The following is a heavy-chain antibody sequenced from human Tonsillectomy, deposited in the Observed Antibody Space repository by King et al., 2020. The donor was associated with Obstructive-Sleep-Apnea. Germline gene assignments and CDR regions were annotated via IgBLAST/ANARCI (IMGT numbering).Heavy chain of an antibody. CDR3: ARGHYYDGLDV. J-gene: IGHJ6*02. CDR2: VYPVDSHT. CDR1: GYSFSRYW. V-gene: IGHV5-51*01. Sequence: QLVQSGAEVKKPGESLKISCQGSGYSFSRYWIAWVRQMPGKGLEWMGLVYPVDSHTKYSPSFQGQVTISADKSISTAYLQWSGLKASDTAMYFCARGHYYDGLDVWGQGTTVTVPS.